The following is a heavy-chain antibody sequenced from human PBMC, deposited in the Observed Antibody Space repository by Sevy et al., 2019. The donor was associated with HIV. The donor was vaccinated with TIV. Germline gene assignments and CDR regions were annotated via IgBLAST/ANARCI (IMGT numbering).Heavy chain of an antibody. D-gene: IGHD5-18*01. V-gene: IGHV3-23*01. Sequence: GGSLRLSCAASGFTFSSYAMSWVRQAPGKGLEWVSAISGSGGSTYYADSVKGRFTISRNNSKNTLYLQMNGLRAEDTAVDYCAKWTGGYSFGHYYYYYGMDVWGQGTTVTVSS. J-gene: IGHJ6*02. CDR3: AKWTGGYSFGHYYYYYGMDV. CDR1: GFTFSSYA. CDR2: ISGSGGST.